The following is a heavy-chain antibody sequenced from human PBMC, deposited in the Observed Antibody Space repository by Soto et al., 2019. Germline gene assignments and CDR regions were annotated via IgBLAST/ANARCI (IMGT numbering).Heavy chain of an antibody. CDR3: AKCIQVNWNYDAFHI. D-gene: IGHD1-7*01. CDR1: GFTFSSYE. CDR2: ITASGGTT. J-gene: IGHJ3*02. V-gene: IGHV3-23*04. Sequence: EVQLVESGGGLVQPGGSLRLSCAASGFTFSSYEMNWVRQAPGKGLEWVSHITASGGTTYYADSVKGRFTISRDSSRSTLYLQMNSLRAEDTALYYCAKCIQVNWNYDAFHIWGQGTMVTVSS.